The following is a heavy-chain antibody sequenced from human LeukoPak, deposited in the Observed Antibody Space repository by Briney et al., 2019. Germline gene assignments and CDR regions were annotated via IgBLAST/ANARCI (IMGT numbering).Heavy chain of an antibody. J-gene: IGHJ4*02. Sequence: KPSETLSLTCTVSGGSISSYYWTWIRQPAGKGLEWIGRIYTGGSTNYNPSLKSRVTISVDKSKNQFSLRLSSVTAADTAVYYCARSSGWYYFDYWGQGTLVTVSS. D-gene: IGHD6-19*01. CDR1: GGSISSYY. CDR3: ARSSGWYYFDY. V-gene: IGHV4-4*07. CDR2: IYTGGST.